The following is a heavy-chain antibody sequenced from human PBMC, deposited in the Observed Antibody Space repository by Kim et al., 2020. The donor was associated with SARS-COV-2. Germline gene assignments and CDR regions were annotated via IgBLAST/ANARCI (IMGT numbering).Heavy chain of an antibody. CDR2: INPNSGGT. J-gene: IGHJ3*02. Sequence: ASVKVSCKASGYTFTGYYMHWVRQAPGQGLEWMGWINPNSGGTNYAQKFQGRVTMTRDTSISTAYMELSRLRSDDTAVYYCARVPSFYCSGGSCYNGNAFDIWGQGTMVTVSS. CDR1: GYTFTGYY. V-gene: IGHV1-2*02. D-gene: IGHD2-15*01. CDR3: ARVPSFYCSGGSCYNGNAFDI.